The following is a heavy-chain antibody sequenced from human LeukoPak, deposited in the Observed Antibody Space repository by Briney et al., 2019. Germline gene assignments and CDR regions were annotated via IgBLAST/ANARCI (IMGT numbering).Heavy chain of an antibody. CDR2: ISSSSSYI. D-gene: IGHD1-26*01. CDR3: ARVSELDAFDY. CDR1: GYTFSSYS. Sequence: GGSLRLSCAASGYTFSSYSMNWVRQAPGKGLEWVSSISSSSSYIYYADSVKGRFTISRDNAKNSLYLQMNSLRAEDTAVYYCARVSELDAFDYWGQGTLVTVSS. V-gene: IGHV3-21*01. J-gene: IGHJ4*02.